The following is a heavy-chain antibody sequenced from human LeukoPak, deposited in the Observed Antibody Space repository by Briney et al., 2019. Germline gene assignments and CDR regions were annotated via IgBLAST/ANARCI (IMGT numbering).Heavy chain of an antibody. CDR1: GYTFTGYY. Sequence: ASVKVSCKASGYTFTGYYMHWVRQAPGQGLEWMGRINPNSGGTNYAQKFQGRVTMTRDTSISTAYMELSRLRSDDTAMYYCARDDYVWGSYRSGDYWGQGTLVTVSS. J-gene: IGHJ4*02. CDR2: INPNSGGT. D-gene: IGHD3-16*02. CDR3: ARDDYVWGSYRSGDY. V-gene: IGHV1-2*06.